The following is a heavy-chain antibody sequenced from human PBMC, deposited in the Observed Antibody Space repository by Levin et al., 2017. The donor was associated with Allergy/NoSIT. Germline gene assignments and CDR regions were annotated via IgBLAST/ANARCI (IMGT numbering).Heavy chain of an antibody. CDR3: ARGTRVAVAGTSNRPFDY. CDR2: IIPILGIA. J-gene: IGHJ4*02. CDR1: GGTFSSYT. V-gene: IGHV1-69*02. D-gene: IGHD6-19*01. Sequence: GASVKVSCKASGGTFSSYTISWVRQAPGQGLEWMGRIIPILGIANYAQKFQGRVTITADKSTSTAYMELSSLRSEDTAVYYCARGTRVAVAGTSNRPFDYWGQGTLVTVSS.